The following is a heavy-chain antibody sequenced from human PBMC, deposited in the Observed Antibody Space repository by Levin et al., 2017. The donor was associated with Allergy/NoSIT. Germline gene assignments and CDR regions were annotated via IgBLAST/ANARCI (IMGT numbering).Heavy chain of an antibody. V-gene: IGHV3-23*01. CDR1: GFTISTYD. CDR2: IGAGDGTT. D-gene: IGHD3-10*01. Sequence: GGSLRLSCAASGFTISTYDMSWVRQAPGKGLEWVSAIGAGDGTTYADSVKDRFTISRDNSKNTLYLQMNSLRAEDTAVYYCAKVLRSWFFDVWGRGTLVTVSS. J-gene: IGHJ2*01. CDR3: AKVLRSWFFDV.